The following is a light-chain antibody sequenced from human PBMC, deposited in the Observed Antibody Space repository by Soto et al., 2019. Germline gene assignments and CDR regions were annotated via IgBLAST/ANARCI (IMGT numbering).Light chain of an antibody. CDR3: QQADSFPLS. CDR1: QSIYKW. V-gene: IGKV1-12*01. CDR2: AAS. J-gene: IGKJ4*01. Sequence: DIQMTQSPSSVSASIGDRVTISCRASQSIYKWLVWYQQKPGKAPKLLIYAASSLQSGVTSRFSGRVYGTDFTLTISSLQPEDFATYYCQQADSFPLSFGGGTKVEI.